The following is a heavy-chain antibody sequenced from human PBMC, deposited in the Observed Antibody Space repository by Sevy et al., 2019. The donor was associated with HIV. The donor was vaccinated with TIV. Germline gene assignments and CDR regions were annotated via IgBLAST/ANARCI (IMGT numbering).Heavy chain of an antibody. CDR2: INSDGSST. Sequence: GGSLRLSCAASGFTFSSYWMHWVRQAPGKGLVWVSRINSDGSSTSYADSVKGRFTISRDNAKNTLYLQMNSLRAEDTAVYYCARVVYYYDRSGYYNWFDPWGQGTLVTVSS. V-gene: IGHV3-74*01. J-gene: IGHJ5*02. CDR1: GFTFSSYW. CDR3: ARVVYYYDRSGYYNWFDP. D-gene: IGHD3-22*01.